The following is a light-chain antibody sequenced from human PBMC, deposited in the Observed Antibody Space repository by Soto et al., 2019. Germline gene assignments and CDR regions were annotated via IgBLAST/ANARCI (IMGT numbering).Light chain of an antibody. CDR1: SSDVGTYTL. Sequence: QSVLTQPASVSGSPGQSITISCTRTSSDVGTYTLVSWYQHHPGKAPKLVIYEVNKRPAGVSKRFSGSKSGDTASLTISGLQAEDEADYYCSSYSGPTTFYVFGTGTKLTVL. J-gene: IGLJ1*01. CDR3: SSYSGPTTFYV. V-gene: IGLV2-23*02. CDR2: EVN.